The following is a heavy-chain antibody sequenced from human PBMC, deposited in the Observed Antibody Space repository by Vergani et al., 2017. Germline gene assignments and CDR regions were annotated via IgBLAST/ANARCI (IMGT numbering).Heavy chain of an antibody. CDR3: AKDFRADSLTGYYYY. CDR1: GFTFSSYS. D-gene: IGHD3-9*01. V-gene: IGHV3-30*02. Sequence: VQLVESGGGVVKPGGSLRLSCAASGFTFSSYSMNWVRQAPGKGLEWVAFIRYDGSNKYYADSVKGRFTISRDNSKNTLYLQMNSLRAEDTAVYYCAKDFRADSLTGYYYYWGQGTLVTVSS. CDR2: IRYDGSNK. J-gene: IGHJ4*02.